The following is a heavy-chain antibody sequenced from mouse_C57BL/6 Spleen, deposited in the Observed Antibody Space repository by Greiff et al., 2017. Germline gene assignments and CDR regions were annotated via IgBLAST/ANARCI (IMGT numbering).Heavy chain of an antibody. Sequence: QVQLQQPGAELVRPGTSVKVSCKASGYAFTNYLIEWVKQRPGQGLEWIGVINPGSGGTNYNEKFKGKATLTADKSSSTAYMQLSSLTSEDSAVYFCARDGNPSFAYWGQGTLVTVSA. CDR1: GYAFTNYL. CDR2: INPGSGGT. V-gene: IGHV1-54*01. CDR3: ARDGNPSFAY. J-gene: IGHJ3*01. D-gene: IGHD2-1*01.